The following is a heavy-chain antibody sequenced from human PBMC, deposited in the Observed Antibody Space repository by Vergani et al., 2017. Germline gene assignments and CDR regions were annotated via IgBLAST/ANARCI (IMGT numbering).Heavy chain of an antibody. J-gene: IGHJ4*02. CDR3: VKDAGSGENFFDS. CDR1: GFTLSTYA. D-gene: IGHD1-26*01. V-gene: IGHV3-23*01. Sequence: EVQLLESGGSLKQPGGSVRLSCAASGFTLSTYAMHWVRQAPGKGLEWVSALTGGGGSTYYADSCKGRFIISRDNSRETLYLQMNSLRPEDTATYYCVKDAGSGENFFDSWGQGTLVTVSS. CDR2: LTGGGGST.